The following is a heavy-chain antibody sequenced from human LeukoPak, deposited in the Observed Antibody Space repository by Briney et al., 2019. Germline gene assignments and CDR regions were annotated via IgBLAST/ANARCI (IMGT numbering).Heavy chain of an antibody. CDR2: INPSGGST. V-gene: IGHV1-46*01. CDR3: ARDNSVEDTAWWFDP. CDR1: GYTFPSYY. J-gene: IGHJ5*02. D-gene: IGHD4-23*01. Sequence: ASVKVSCKASGYTFPSYYMHWVRQAPGQGLESMGIINPSGGSTSYAQKFQGRVTMTRDMSTSTDYMELSSLRSEDTAVYCCARDNSVEDTAWWFDPWGQGTLVTVSS.